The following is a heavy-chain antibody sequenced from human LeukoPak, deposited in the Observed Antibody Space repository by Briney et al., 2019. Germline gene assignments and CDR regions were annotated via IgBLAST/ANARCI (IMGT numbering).Heavy chain of an antibody. Sequence: SETLSLTCTVSGGSISSYYWSWIRQPPGKGLEWIGYIYYSGSTNYNPSLKSRVTISVDTSKNQFSLKLSSVTAADTAVYYCARGITYYYDCSGYCFDYWGQGTLVTVSS. CDR1: GGSISSYY. J-gene: IGHJ4*02. CDR3: ARGITYYYDCSGYCFDY. CDR2: IYYSGST. D-gene: IGHD3-22*01. V-gene: IGHV4-59*08.